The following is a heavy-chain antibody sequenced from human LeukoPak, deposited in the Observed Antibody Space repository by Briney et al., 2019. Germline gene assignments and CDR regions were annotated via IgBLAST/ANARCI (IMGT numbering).Heavy chain of an antibody. V-gene: IGHV4-59*01. CDR1: GGSISSYY. Sequence: SETLSLTCTVSGGSISSYYWSWIRQPPGKGLEWIGYIYYSGSTNYNPSLKSRVTISVDTSKNQFSLKLSSVTAADTAVYYCARAGGYSGYDYFFNYYYYMDVWGKGTTVTVSS. J-gene: IGHJ6*03. D-gene: IGHD5-12*01. CDR2: IYYSGST. CDR3: ARAGGYSGYDYFFNYYYYMDV.